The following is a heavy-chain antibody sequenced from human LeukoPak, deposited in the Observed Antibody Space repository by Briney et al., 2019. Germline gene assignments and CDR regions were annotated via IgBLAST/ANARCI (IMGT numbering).Heavy chain of an antibody. V-gene: IGHV3-23*01. D-gene: IGHD4-17*01. Sequence: GGSLRLSCAASGFTFSSYAVSWVRQAPGKGLEWVSAISGSGGSTYYADSVKGRFTISRDNSKNTLYLQMNSLRAEDTAVYYCAKATTVTKTRYYDYWGQGTLVTVSS. J-gene: IGHJ4*02. CDR3: AKATTVTKTRYYDY. CDR2: ISGSGGST. CDR1: GFTFSSYA.